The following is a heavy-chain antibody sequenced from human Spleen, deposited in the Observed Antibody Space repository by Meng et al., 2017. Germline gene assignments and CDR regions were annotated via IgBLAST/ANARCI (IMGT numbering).Heavy chain of an antibody. CDR1: GYRFSSSY. CDR2: INPSGGST. D-gene: IGHD7-27*01. CDR3: AGDPGDRYAFAI. V-gene: IGHV1-46*01. J-gene: IGHJ3*02. Sequence: ASVKVSCKASGYRFSSSYMHWVRQAPGQGLEWMGIINPSGGSTSYAQKFQGRVTMTRDTSTSTVYMELSSLRSEDTAVYYCAGDPGDRYAFAIWGQGTMVTVSS.